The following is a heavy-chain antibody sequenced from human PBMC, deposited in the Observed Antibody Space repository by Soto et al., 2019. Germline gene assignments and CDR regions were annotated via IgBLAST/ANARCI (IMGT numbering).Heavy chain of an antibody. CDR2: IYPGDSDT. CDR3: ASLDSSGWFDI. J-gene: IGHJ3*02. D-gene: IGHD6-19*01. Sequence: GLEWMGIIYPGDSDTRYSPSFQGQVTISADKSISTAYLQWSSLKASDTAMYYCASLDSSGWFDIWGQGTMVTVSS. V-gene: IGHV5-51*01.